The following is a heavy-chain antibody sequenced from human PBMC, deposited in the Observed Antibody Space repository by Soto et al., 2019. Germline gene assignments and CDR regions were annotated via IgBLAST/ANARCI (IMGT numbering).Heavy chain of an antibody. D-gene: IGHD1-26*01. V-gene: IGHV3-30*04. CDR1: GFSFSGYG. J-gene: IGHJ4*02. CDR3: GRDTGTSTPVGIDY. CDR2: ISNDEKND. Sequence: QVQLVESGGGVVQPGRSLRLSCVASGFSFSGYGLLWVRQAPGKGLEWIAFISNDEKNDFYSDFVKGRFSVSRDNANHRLFLQMNSLRVEDTARYFCGRDTGTSTPVGIDYWGQGALVTVSS.